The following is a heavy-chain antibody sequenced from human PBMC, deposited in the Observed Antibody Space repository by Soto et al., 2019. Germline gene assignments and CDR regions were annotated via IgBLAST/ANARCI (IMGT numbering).Heavy chain of an antibody. CDR2: INPKTAAT. D-gene: IGHD1-26*01. J-gene: IGHJ6*02. CDR3: ARIKWGLNYYNGMDV. CDR1: GYSLSDYF. V-gene: IGHV1-2*02. Sequence: ASVKVSCKPSGYSLSDYFIQWVRQAPGQGLEWVAWINPKTAATNYAKKFQGRVSLTWDTSSTTAYMELTRLRPDDTAVYYCARIKWGLNYYNGMDVWGQGTTVTVYS.